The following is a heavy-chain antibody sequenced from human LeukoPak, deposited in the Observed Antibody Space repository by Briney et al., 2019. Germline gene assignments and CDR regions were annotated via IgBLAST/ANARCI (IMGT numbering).Heavy chain of an antibody. CDR1: GFTFSSYS. J-gene: IGHJ4*02. D-gene: IGHD5-24*01. V-gene: IGHV3-48*04. Sequence: RSGGSLRLSCAASGFTFSSYSMNWVRRAPGKGLEWVSYISSSSSTIYYADSVKGRFTISRDNAKNSLYLQMNSLRAEDTAVYYCARSRDGYNQDYWGQGTLVTVSS. CDR3: ARSRDGYNQDY. CDR2: ISSSSSTI.